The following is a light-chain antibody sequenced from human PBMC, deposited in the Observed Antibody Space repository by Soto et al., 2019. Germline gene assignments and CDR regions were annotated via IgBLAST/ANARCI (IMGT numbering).Light chain of an antibody. V-gene: IGKV3-11*01. CDR1: QSIGSY. CDR3: QQRSTWPPFS. Sequence: EIVLTQSPATLSLSLGERATLSCRASQSIGSYLAWYQHKLGQPPRFLIYVASNRTTGIPVRFSGSGSGTDFTLTISSLEPEDFAVYYCQQRSTWPPFSFGPGTKVDIK. CDR2: VAS. J-gene: IGKJ3*01.